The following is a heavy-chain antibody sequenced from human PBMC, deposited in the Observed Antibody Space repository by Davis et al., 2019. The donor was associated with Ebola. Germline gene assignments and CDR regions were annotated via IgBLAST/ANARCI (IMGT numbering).Heavy chain of an antibody. CDR2: IIPLFRSP. CDR1: GGTFSSFA. J-gene: IGHJ6*02. V-gene: IGHV1-69*05. Sequence: SVKVSCKTSGGTFSSFAIGWVRQAPGQGLEWMGGIIPLFRSPNYAQKFQGRVTMTRDTSISTAYMELSRLRSDDTAVYYCARTGCSSTSCSQYYYYYGMDVWGQGTTVTVS. CDR3: ARTGCSSTSCSQYYYYYGMDV. D-gene: IGHD2-2*01.